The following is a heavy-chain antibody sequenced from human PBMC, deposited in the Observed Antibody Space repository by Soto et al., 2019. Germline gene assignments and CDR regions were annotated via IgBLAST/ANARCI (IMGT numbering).Heavy chain of an antibody. D-gene: IGHD5-12*01. CDR3: ARGLRGVLDY. CDR1: VFSCGRFG. J-gene: IGHJ4*02. CDR2: ISNDENIK. V-gene: IGHV3-33*01. Sequence: RLSCVASVFSCGRFGRRWVRQAPGKGLEWLTVISNDENIKQDSVRGRFAIARDNSKNTLYLHLTSLRAEDTAIYYCARGLRGVLDYWGQGTLVTVSS.